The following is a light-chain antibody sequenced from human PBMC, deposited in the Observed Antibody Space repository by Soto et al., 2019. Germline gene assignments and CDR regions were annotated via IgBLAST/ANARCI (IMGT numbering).Light chain of an antibody. V-gene: IGKV3-20*01. J-gene: IGKJ4*01. CDR2: GAS. Sequence: EIVLTQSPGTLSLSPGERATLSCRASQSVSNNYLAWYQQNPGQAPGLLIYGASSRATGIPDRFSGSGSGTDFTLTISRLEPEDFVVYYCQQYGSSPPVTFGGGTRVEIK. CDR1: QSVSNNY. CDR3: QQYGSSPPVT.